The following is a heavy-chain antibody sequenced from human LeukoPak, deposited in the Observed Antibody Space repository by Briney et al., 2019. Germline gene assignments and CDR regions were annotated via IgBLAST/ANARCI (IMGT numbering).Heavy chain of an antibody. J-gene: IGHJ5*02. V-gene: IGHV4-31*03. CDR3: AKTYYYGSGIVWFDP. CDR1: GGSISSGGYY. CDR2: IYYSGST. Sequence: SQTLSLTCTVSGGSISSGGYYWSWIRQHPGKGLEWIGYIYYSGSTYYNPSLKSRVTISVDTSKNQFSLKLSPVTAADTAVYYCAKTYYYGSGIVWFDPWGQGTLVTVSS. D-gene: IGHD3-10*01.